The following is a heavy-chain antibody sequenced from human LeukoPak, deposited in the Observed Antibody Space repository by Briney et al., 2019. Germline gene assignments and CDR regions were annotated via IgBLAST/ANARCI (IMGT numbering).Heavy chain of an antibody. Sequence: GGSLRLSCAASGFTFSSYGMHWVRQAPGKGLEWVAFIRYDGSNKYYADSVKGRFTISRDNSKNTLYLQMNSLRAEDTAVYYCAREVGGQDYYYYYYMDVWGKGTTVTISS. CDR1: GFTFSSYG. D-gene: IGHD1-26*01. J-gene: IGHJ6*03. CDR3: AREVGGQDYYYYYYMDV. V-gene: IGHV3-30*02. CDR2: IRYDGSNK.